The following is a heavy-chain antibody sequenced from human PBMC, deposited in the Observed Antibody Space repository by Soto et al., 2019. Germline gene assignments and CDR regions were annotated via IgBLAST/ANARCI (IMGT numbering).Heavy chain of an antibody. D-gene: IGHD3-3*01. V-gene: IGHV1-69*13. Sequence: SVKVSCKXSGGTFSSYAISWVRQAPGQGLEWMGGIIPIFGTANYAQKFQGRVTITADESTSTAYMELSSLRSEDTAVYYCASGGATILGVVTSPYGMDVWGQGTTVTVS. J-gene: IGHJ6*02. CDR2: IIPIFGTA. CDR3: ASGGATILGVVTSPYGMDV. CDR1: GGTFSSYA.